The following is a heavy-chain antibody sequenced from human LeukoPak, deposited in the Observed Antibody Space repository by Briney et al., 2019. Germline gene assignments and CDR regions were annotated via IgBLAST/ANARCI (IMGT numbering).Heavy chain of an antibody. Sequence: SVKVSCKASGYTFISYLIHSVRQAPGQGLEWMGRVNPNDGSTIYAQRFQGRATMTRDTSTNTVYLDLTSLRSDDTAVYYCAKEREGTYYFDYWGQGTLVTVSS. CDR1: GYTFISYL. CDR3: AKEREGTYYFDY. CDR2: VNPNDGST. D-gene: IGHD1-26*01. J-gene: IGHJ4*02. V-gene: IGHV1-46*01.